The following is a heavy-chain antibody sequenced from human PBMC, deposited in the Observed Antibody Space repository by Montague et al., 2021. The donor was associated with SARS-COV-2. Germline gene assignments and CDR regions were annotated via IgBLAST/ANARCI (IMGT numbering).Heavy chain of an antibody. D-gene: IGHD4-11*01. J-gene: IGHJ4*02. CDR1: SGSISNYY. CDR3: AASGRRGYSNPFHH. Sequence: SETLSLTCTVSSGSISNYYWSWIRQPPGKGLEWIGFISHTESTNYNPSLESRVSISIDTSKSQFSLRVRSVTAADTAVYFCAASGRRGYSNPFHHCGRGSLVTVSS. CDR2: ISHTEST. V-gene: IGHV4-59*12.